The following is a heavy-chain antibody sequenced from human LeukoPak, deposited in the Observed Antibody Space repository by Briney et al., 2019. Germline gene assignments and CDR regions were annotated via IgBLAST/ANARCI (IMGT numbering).Heavy chain of an antibody. CDR1: GGSISSYY. CDR3: AREAQEGYSGSYGGINWFDP. D-gene: IGHD1-26*01. V-gene: IGHV4-59*01. CDR2: IYYSGST. Sequence: PSETLSLTCTVSGGSISSYYWSWIRQPPGKGLEWIGYIYYSGSTNYNPSLKSRVTISVDTSKNQFSLKLSSVTAADTAVYYCAREAQEGYSGSYGGINWFDPWGQGTLVTVSS. J-gene: IGHJ5*02.